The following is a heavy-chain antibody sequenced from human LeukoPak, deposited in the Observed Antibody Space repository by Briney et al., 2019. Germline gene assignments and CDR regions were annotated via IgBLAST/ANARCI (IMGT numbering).Heavy chain of an antibody. CDR2: ISAYNGNT. V-gene: IGHV1-18*04. CDR1: GYTFTSYG. J-gene: IGHJ6*04. CDR3: ARDGPGEAAAGYYYYGMDV. Sequence: RASVKVSCKASGYTFTSYGISWVRQAPGQGLEWMVWISAYNGNTNYAQKLQGRVTMTTDTSTSTAYMELRSLRSDDTAVYYCARDGPGEAAAGYYYYGMDVWGKGTTVTVSS. D-gene: IGHD6-13*01.